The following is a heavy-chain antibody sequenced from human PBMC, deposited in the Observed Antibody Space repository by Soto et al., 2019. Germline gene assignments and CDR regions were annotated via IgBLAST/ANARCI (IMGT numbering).Heavy chain of an antibody. Sequence: ASVKVSCKDSGGLFSSFAISWVRQAPGQGLEWLGGIIPVFGTTNYAEKFQDRVTITADESTNTAYMELTSLTSGDTAMYYCARGGGPYVWFNEFWGQGTLVTVSS. CDR1: GGLFSSFA. V-gene: IGHV1-69*13. D-gene: IGHD3-10*01. J-gene: IGHJ1*01. CDR3: ARGGGPYVWFNEF. CDR2: IIPVFGTT.